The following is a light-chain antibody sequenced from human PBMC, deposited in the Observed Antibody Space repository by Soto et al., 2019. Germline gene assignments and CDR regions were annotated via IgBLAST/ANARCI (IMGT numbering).Light chain of an antibody. Sequence: SALTQPASVSGSPGQSITISCTGTSSDVGGYNYVSWYQQHPGKAPKLMIYDVSNRPSGVSNRFSGSKSGNTASLTISGLQAEVEADYYCSSYTSSSTRVFGGGTKLTVL. CDR2: DVS. CDR1: SSDVGGYNY. CDR3: SSYTSSSTRV. J-gene: IGLJ2*01. V-gene: IGLV2-14*01.